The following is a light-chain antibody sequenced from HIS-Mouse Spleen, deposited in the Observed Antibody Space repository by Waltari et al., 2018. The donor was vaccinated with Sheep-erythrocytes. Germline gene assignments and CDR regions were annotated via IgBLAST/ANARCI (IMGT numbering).Light chain of an antibody. CDR3: CSYAGSSTWV. J-gene: IGLJ3*02. V-gene: IGLV2-23*01. Sequence: QSALTQPASVSGSPGQSITISCTGTSSDVGSYNLFAWYQQHPGKAPKLMIYEGSKRPSVVSNRFSASKYGNTASLTISGLQAEDEADYYCCSYAGSSTWVFGGGTKLTVL. CDR1: SSDVGSYNL. CDR2: EGS.